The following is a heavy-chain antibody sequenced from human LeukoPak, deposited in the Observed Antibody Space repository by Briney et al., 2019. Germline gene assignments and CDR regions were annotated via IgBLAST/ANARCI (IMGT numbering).Heavy chain of an antibody. CDR1: GYTFTGYY. CDR2: INPNSGGT. J-gene: IGHJ6*02. Sequence: GASVKVSCKASGYTFTGYYMHWVRQAPGQGLEWMGWINPNSGGTNYAQKFQDRVTMTRDTPISTAYMELSRLRSDDTAVYYCARDELGTLYYYYGMDVWGQGTTVTVSS. D-gene: IGHD7-27*01. CDR3: ARDELGTLYYYYGMDV. V-gene: IGHV1-2*02.